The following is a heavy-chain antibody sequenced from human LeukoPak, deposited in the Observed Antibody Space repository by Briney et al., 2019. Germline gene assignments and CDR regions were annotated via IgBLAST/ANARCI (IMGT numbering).Heavy chain of an antibody. Sequence: PGGSLRLSCAASGFTFSNAWMSWVRQAPGKGLEWVGRIKSKTDGGTTDYAAPVKGRFTISRDDSKNTLYLQMNSLRAEDTAVYYCAKDLNSYGYGDYFDYWGQGTLVTVSS. V-gene: IGHV3-15*01. D-gene: IGHD5-18*01. CDR3: AKDLNSYGYGDYFDY. CDR2: IKSKTDGGTT. J-gene: IGHJ4*02. CDR1: GFTFSNAW.